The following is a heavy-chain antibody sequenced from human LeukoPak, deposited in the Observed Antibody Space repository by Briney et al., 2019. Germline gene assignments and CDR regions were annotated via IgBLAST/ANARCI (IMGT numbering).Heavy chain of an antibody. J-gene: IGHJ6*02. CDR2: VSTNGGAT. CDR1: GFTFSNYA. D-gene: IGHD3-3*01. Sequence: GGSLRLSCAASGFTFSNYAMHWVRQAPGKGREYVSAVSTNGGATHYANSVKGRFTISRDNSKNMLWLQMGSLRAEDMAVYYCARGGVTIFGVVPDVWGQGTTVTVSS. CDR3: ARGGVTIFGVVPDV. V-gene: IGHV3-64*01.